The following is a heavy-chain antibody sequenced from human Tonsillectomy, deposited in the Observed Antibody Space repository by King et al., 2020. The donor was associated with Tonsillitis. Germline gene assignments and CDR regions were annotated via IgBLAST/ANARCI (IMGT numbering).Heavy chain of an antibody. CDR1: GFAFADNA. V-gene: IGHV3-9*01. CDR3: VNGRD. Sequence: DVQLVESGGGLVKPGRSLRLSCAASGFAFADNAMHWIRQVPGKGLEWVSVISSDSGNVAYADSVRGRFTISRDNAKNSLFLQMNSLEPDDTALYYCVNGRDWGQGTLVTVSS. CDR2: ISSDSGNV. D-gene: IGHD3-10*01. J-gene: IGHJ4*02.